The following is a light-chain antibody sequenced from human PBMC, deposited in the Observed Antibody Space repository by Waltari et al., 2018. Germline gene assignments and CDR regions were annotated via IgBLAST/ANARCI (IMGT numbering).Light chain of an antibody. CDR1: QDINNW. CDR3: QQYSGNPT. Sequence: DIQLTQSPSTLSASVGDRVTITSRASQDINNWMAWYQQKPGKAPKILIYDASSLETGVPSKFSGSGSGTEFTLTISSLQPDDFATYYCQQYSGNPTFGGGTKVETK. CDR2: DAS. J-gene: IGKJ4*01. V-gene: IGKV1-5*01.